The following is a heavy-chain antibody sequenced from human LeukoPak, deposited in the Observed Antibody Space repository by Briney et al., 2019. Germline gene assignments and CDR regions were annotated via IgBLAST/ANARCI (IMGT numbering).Heavy chain of an antibody. CDR1: GFTFSSYA. V-gene: IGHV3-30-3*01. Sequence: GSLRLSCAASGFTFSSYAMHWVRQAPGKGLEWVAVISYDGSNKYYADSVKGRFTISRDNSKHTLYLQMNSLRAEDTAVYYCASAPGGAAAAPLPFHYWGQGPLVTVSS. CDR3: ASAPGGAAAAPLPFHY. D-gene: IGHD6-13*01. J-gene: IGHJ4*02. CDR2: ISYDGSNK.